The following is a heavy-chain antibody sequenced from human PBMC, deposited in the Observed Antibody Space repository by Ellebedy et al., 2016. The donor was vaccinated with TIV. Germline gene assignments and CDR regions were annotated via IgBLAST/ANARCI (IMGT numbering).Heavy chain of an antibody. CDR1: AFTFSSYA. D-gene: IGHD4/OR15-4a*01. CDR2: ISGSGGST. V-gene: IGHV3-23*01. CDR3: AKSLNYGEGYYNYYYGMDV. Sequence: GESLKISCAASAFTFSSYAMNWVRQAPGKGLEWVACISGSGGSTYYAASVKGRFTISRDNSKNTLYLQMNSLRAEDTAVYYCAKSLNYGEGYYNYYYGMDVWGQGTTVTVSS. J-gene: IGHJ6*02.